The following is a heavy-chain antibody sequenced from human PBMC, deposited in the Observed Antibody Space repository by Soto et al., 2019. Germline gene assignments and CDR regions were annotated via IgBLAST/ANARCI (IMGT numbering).Heavy chain of an antibody. Sequence: QVQLVESGGGVVQPGRSLRLSCAASGFTFSSYAMHWVRQAPGKGLEWVAVISYDGSNKYYADSVKGRFTISRDNSKNTPYLQMNSLRAEDTAVYYCAREVRGMATTFAYWGQGTLVTVSS. CDR2: ISYDGSNK. V-gene: IGHV3-30-3*01. CDR3: AREVRGMATTFAY. D-gene: IGHD1-1*01. CDR1: GFTFSSYA. J-gene: IGHJ4*02.